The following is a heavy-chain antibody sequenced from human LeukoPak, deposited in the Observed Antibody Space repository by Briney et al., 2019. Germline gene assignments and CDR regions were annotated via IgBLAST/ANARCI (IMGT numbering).Heavy chain of an antibody. CDR3: GRGLNGSGRRSLMAH. V-gene: IGHV3-7*01. CDR2: IDQDETEK. J-gene: IGHJ4*02. Sequence: PGGSLRLSCAASGFPFHNYWMTWVRQAPGKGLEWVANIDQDETEKYYVDSVKGRFTISRDNAEKSLFLRMTSLRVEDTAIYYCGRGLNGSGRRSLMAHWGPGTLVTVSS. CDR1: GFPFHNYW. D-gene: IGHD3-10*01.